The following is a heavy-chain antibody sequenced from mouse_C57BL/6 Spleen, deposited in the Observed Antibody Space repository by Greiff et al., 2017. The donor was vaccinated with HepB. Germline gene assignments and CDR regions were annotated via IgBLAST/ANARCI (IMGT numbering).Heavy chain of an antibody. D-gene: IGHD2-4*01. Sequence: QVQLQQPGAELVMPGASVKLSCKASGYTFTSYWMHWVKQRPGQGLEWIGEIDPSDSYTNYNQKFKGKSTLTVDKSSSTAYMQLSSLTSEDSAVYYCARYGDYGGHYWGQGTTLTVSS. V-gene: IGHV1-69*01. CDR2: IDPSDSYT. J-gene: IGHJ2*01. CDR1: GYTFTSYW. CDR3: ARYGDYGGHY.